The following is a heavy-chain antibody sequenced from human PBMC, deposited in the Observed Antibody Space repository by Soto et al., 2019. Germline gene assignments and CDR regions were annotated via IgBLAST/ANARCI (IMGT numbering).Heavy chain of an antibody. CDR1: GFTFSSYA. CDR3: AKDDRALRVRGVIHHAFDI. CDR2: ISGSGGST. D-gene: IGHD3-10*01. Sequence: GGSLRLSXAASGFTFSSYAMSWVRQAPGKGLEWVSAISGSGGSTYYADPVKGRFTISRDNSKNTLYLQMNSLRAEDTAVYYCAKDDRALRVRGVIHHAFDIWGQGTMVTVSS. V-gene: IGHV3-23*01. J-gene: IGHJ3*02.